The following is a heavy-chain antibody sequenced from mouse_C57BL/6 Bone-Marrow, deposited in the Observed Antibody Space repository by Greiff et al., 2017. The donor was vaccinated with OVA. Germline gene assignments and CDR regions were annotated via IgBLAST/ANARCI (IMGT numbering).Heavy chain of an antibody. V-gene: IGHV1-39*01. Sequence: EVKLQQSGPELVKPGASVKISCKASGYSFTDYNMNWVKQSNGKSLEWIGVINPNYGTTSYNQKFKGKATLTVEQSSSTAYMQLNSLTSEDSAVYYCARGPNLYSDYPYYYAMDYWGQGTSVTVSS. CDR2: INPNYGTT. J-gene: IGHJ4*01. D-gene: IGHD2-4*01. CDR3: ARGPNLYSDYPYYYAMDY. CDR1: GYSFTDYN.